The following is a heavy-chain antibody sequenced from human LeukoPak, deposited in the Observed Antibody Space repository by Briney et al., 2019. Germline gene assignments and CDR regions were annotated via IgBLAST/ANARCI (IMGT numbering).Heavy chain of an antibody. Sequence: ASLKVSCKPFGYTFTIYYIHCVRPAPGQGLEWMGIINLNGGSTSYAQKFQGRFTMTADTSRSTVYMELSSLRSEDTAVYYCARGGDELRFYYFDYWGQGTLVTVSA. CDR1: GYTFTIYY. CDR2: INLNGGST. CDR3: ARGGDELRFYYFDY. V-gene: IGHV1-46*01. D-gene: IGHD3-10*01. J-gene: IGHJ4*02.